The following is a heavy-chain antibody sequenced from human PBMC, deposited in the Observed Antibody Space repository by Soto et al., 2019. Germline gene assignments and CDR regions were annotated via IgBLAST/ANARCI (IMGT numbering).Heavy chain of an antibody. CDR3: AKIMLTVTTAVLDI. CDR2: IYYSGST. J-gene: IGHJ3*02. CDR1: GGSISSYY. Sequence: SETLSLTCTVSGGSISSYYWSWIRQPPGKGLEWIGYIYYSGSTNYNPSLKSRVTISVDTSKNQFSLKLSSVTAADTAVYYCAKIMLTVTTAVLDIWGKGTMVTVSS. V-gene: IGHV4-59*01. D-gene: IGHD4-17*01.